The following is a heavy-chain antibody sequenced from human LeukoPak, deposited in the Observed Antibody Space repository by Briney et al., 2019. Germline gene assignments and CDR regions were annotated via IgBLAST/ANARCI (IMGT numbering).Heavy chain of an antibody. J-gene: IGHJ4*02. Sequence: SETLSLTCTVSGGSISSYNWSWIRQSPGKQLEWIGYIFHIGTTNYNPSLKSRVTISVDTSKNQFSLNLRSVTAADTAVYYCARLYGPRRSDTAMVFVDYWGQGTLVTVSS. CDR2: IFHIGTT. V-gene: IGHV4-59*08. CDR3: ARLYGPRRSDTAMVFVDY. D-gene: IGHD5-18*01. CDR1: GGSISSYN.